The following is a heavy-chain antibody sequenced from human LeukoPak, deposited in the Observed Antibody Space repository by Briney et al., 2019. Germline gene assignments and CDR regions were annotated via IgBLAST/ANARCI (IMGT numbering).Heavy chain of an antibody. CDR2: IYYNGST. CDR3: AEGSIAAAGKLDY. V-gene: IGHV4-39*07. Sequence: SETLSLTCTVSGGSISSSSYYWGWIRQPPGKGLEWIGSIYYNGSTYYNPSLKSRVTISVDTSKNQFSLKLSSVTAADTAVYYCAEGSIAAAGKLDYWGQGTLVTVSS. J-gene: IGHJ4*02. D-gene: IGHD6-13*01. CDR1: GGSISSSSYY.